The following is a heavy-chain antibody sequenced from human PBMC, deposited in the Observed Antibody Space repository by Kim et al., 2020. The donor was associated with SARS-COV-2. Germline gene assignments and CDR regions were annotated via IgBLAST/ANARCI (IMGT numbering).Heavy chain of an antibody. D-gene: IGHD3-10*01. CDR2: ISSSGSTI. CDR1: GFTFSSYE. Sequence: GSLRLSCAASGFTFSSYEMNWVRQAPGKGLEWVSYISSSGSTIYYADSVKGRFTISRDNAKNSLYLQMNSLRAEDTAVYYCARDREDGSGEHRGRFDYWGQGTLVTVSS. V-gene: IGHV3-48*03. CDR3: ARDREDGSGEHRGRFDY. J-gene: IGHJ4*02.